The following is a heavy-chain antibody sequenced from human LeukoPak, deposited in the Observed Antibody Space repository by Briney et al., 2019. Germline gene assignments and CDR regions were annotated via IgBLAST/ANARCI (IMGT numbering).Heavy chain of an antibody. D-gene: IGHD1-26*01. J-gene: IGHJ5*02. CDR1: GGSISCYY. CDR3: ARAVDVGNWFDP. Sequence: PSETLSITCTVSGGSISCYYWSWIRQPAGKGLEWIGRIYTSWNTNYNPSLKSRVTMSLDTSKNQFSLKLSSVTAADTAVYYCARAVDVGNWFDPWGQGTLVTVSS. CDR2: IYTSWNT. V-gene: IGHV4-4*07.